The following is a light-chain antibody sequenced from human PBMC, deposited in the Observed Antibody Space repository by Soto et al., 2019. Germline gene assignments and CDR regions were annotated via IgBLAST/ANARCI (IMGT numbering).Light chain of an antibody. V-gene: IGKV1-5*03. Sequence: DIQITQSPSTLSASVGDRVTITCRASQSISSWLAWYQQKPGKAPKLLIYKASSLESGVPSRFSGSGSGTEFTLTISSLQPDDFATYYCQQYNGFLWTFGQGTKVDIK. CDR1: QSISSW. CDR2: KAS. J-gene: IGKJ1*01. CDR3: QQYNGFLWT.